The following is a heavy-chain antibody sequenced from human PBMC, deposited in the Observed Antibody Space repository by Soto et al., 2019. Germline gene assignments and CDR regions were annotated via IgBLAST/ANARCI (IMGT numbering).Heavy chain of an antibody. J-gene: IGHJ4*02. CDR2: INPNGGST. Sequence: QVQLVQPGAEVKKPGASVKFSCKASGYIFTNFYIHWVRQAPGQGLEWIGIINPNGGSTNYAQNFEGRVPMTRDTSTSTVYMELSSLRSEDTAVYYCTRGLASGDYWGQGTLITVSS. V-gene: IGHV1-46*03. D-gene: IGHD6-6*01. CDR3: TRGLASGDY. CDR1: GYIFTNFY.